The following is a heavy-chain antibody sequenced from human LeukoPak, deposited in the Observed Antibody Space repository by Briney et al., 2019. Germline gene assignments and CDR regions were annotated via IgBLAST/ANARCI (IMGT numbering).Heavy chain of an antibody. CDR1: GFTFDDYD. CDR3: ARDPMGDSGSYPY. J-gene: IGHJ4*02. Sequence: GRSLRLSCAASGFTFDDYDMHWVRQAPGKGLEWVSGITWNSHSIAYADSVKGRFTISRDNAKNSLYLQMNSLRAEDTAVYYCARDPMGDSGSYPYWGQGTLVTVSS. D-gene: IGHD3-10*01. V-gene: IGHV3-9*01. CDR2: ITWNSHSI.